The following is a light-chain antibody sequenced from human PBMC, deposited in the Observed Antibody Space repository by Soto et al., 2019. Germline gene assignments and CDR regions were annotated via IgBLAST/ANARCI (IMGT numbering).Light chain of an antibody. Sequence: QSALTQPASVSGSPGQSITISCTGTSSDVGGYNYVSWYQQHPGKAPKLMIYDVSNRHSGVSNRFSGSKSVNTASLTISGLQAEDEADYYCSSYTSSSTLKVFGGGTQLTVL. V-gene: IGLV2-14*01. J-gene: IGLJ2*01. CDR3: SSYTSSSTLKV. CDR2: DVS. CDR1: SSDVGGYNY.